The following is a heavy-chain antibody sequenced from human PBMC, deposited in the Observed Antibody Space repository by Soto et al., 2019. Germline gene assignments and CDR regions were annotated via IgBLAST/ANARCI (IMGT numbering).Heavy chain of an antibody. CDR1: GPGFSAAW. CDR2: IKSKGGGETK. J-gene: IGHJ5*01. V-gene: IGHV3-15*07. D-gene: IGHD3-22*01. CDR3: THQGDFYDRLDS. Sequence: EFLLVESGGGLVKPGGSLRLSCAASGPGFSAAWMKWVRQAPGKGLEGVGRIKSKGGGETKDYAAPVKGRFTISRDDSKNTVYLQMDSLKTDDTAVYYCTHQGDFYDRLDSWGHGTLVTVSS.